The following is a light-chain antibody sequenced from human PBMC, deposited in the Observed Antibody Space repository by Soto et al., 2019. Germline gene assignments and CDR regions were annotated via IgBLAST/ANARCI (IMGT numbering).Light chain of an antibody. J-gene: IGKJ1*01. CDR3: QQYNDWPLT. CDR2: GAS. CDR1: QSVSSD. V-gene: IGKV3-15*01. Sequence: EIVMTQSPATLSVSPGERATVSCRASQSVSSDLAWYQQKPGQAPRLLIYGASSRASGIPARFSGSGSGTEFTLTISSLQSADFVLYYCQQYNDWPLTFGQGTKVEIK.